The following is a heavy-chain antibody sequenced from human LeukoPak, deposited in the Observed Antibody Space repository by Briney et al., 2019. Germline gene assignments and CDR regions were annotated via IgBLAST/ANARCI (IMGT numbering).Heavy chain of an antibody. Sequence: GGSLRLSCTASGFTFGDYAMSRVRQAPGKGLEWVGFIRSKAYGGTTEYAASVKGRFTISRDDSKSIAYLQMNSLKTEDTAVYYCTKPTRGSGGSFLIDFWGQGTLVTVSS. J-gene: IGHJ4*02. CDR2: IRSKAYGGTT. CDR1: GFTFGDYA. D-gene: IGHD2-15*01. V-gene: IGHV3-49*04. CDR3: TKPTRGSGGSFLIDF.